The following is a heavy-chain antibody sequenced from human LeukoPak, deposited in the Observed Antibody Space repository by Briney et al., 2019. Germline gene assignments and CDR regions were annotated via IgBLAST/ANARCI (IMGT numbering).Heavy chain of an antibody. CDR2: ISTNTGNP. V-gene: IGHV7-4-1*02. D-gene: IGHD2-2*01. CDR1: GYTFTSYA. J-gene: IGHJ4*02. Sequence: ASVKVSCKASGYTFTSYAINWVRQAPGQGLEWMGWISTNTGNPTYAQGFTGRFVFSLDTSVSTAYLQISSLKAEDTAVYYCARAPPEGYCSSTSCLLFYFDYWGQGTLVTVSS. CDR3: ARAPPEGYCSSTSCLLFYFDY.